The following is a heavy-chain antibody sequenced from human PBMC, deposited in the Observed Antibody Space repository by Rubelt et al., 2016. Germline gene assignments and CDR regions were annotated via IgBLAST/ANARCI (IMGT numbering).Heavy chain of an antibody. V-gene: IGHV4-4*02. CDR1: NGSISNSGW. CDR3: AHEQTDGGFDS. CDR2: IYHSGVT. J-gene: IGHJ4*02. Sequence: QVHLQESGPGLVKPSGTFSLTCAVSNGSISNSGWWSWVRQPPGKGLEWIGEIYHSGVTNYNASLAYRVNMAIKKSKNQLALKFNSVTAADTAVYYCAHEQTDGGFDSWGQGTLVTVSS. D-gene: IGHD1/OR15-1a*01.